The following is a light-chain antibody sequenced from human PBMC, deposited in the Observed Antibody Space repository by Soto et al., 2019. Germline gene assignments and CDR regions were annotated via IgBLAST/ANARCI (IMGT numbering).Light chain of an antibody. V-gene: IGLV2-14*01. CDR3: SSYTTGSTL. Sequence: SVLTQPASVSGSPGQSITISCTGTSIDVGGYNYVSWYQQHPGKAPKLMIYDVSNRPSGVSNRFSGSKSGDTASLTISGLQAEDEADYYCSSYTTGSTLFGTGTKVTVL. CDR1: SIDVGGYNY. CDR2: DVS. J-gene: IGLJ1*01.